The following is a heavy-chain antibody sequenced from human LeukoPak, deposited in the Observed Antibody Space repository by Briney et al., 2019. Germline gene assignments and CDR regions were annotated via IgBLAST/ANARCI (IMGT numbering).Heavy chain of an antibody. J-gene: IGHJ6*02. CDR3: AVSAVAAQDNGMDV. CDR2: IYYSGST. V-gene: IGHV4-59*01. D-gene: IGHD6-19*01. CDR1: GGSISSYY. Sequence: SETLSLTCTVSGGSISSYYWSWIRQPPGKGLEWIGYIYYSGSTNYNPSLKSRVTISVDTSKNQFSLKLSSVTAADTAVYYCAVSAVAAQDNGMDVWGQGTTVTVSS.